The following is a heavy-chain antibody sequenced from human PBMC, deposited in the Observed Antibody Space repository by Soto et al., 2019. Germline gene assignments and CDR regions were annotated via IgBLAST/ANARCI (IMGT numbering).Heavy chain of an antibody. CDR2: ISSRTGSSK. D-gene: IGHD2-8*01. CDR3: ASKGVSNLDY. CDR1: GFTLTTYG. V-gene: IGHV3-21*01. Sequence: GGSLRLSCAASGFTLTTYGMNWVRQAPGKGLEWVSFISSRTGSSKDYADSVRGRFTVSRDNAKNSVYLQMNSLRVEDTAVYYCASKGVSNLDYWGQGTLVTVSS. J-gene: IGHJ4*02.